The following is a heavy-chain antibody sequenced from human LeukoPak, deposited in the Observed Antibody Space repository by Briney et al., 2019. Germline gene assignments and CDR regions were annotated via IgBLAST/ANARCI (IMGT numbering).Heavy chain of an antibody. Sequence: SETLSLTCTASGGSISSGGYYWSWIRQHPGKGLEWIGYIYYSGSTYYNPSLKSRVTISVDTSKNQFSLKLSSVTAADTAVYYCARAAVEDHIVPAANHYYYYYMDVWGKGTTVTVSS. D-gene: IGHD2-2*01. CDR2: IYYSGST. CDR1: GGSISSGGYY. CDR3: ARAAVEDHIVPAANHYYYYYMDV. J-gene: IGHJ6*03. V-gene: IGHV4-31*03.